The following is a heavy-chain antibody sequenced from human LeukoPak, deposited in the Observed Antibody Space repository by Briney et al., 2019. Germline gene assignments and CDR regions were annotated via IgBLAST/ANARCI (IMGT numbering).Heavy chain of an antibody. J-gene: IGHJ4*02. D-gene: IGHD5-12*01. CDR3: ASRGYSGYDLFDY. CDR2: INSDGRST. V-gene: IGHV3-74*01. CDR1: GFTFSRYW. Sequence: GGSLRLSCVASGFTFSRYWMHWVRQAPGKGLVWVSRINSDGRSTNYADSVKGRFSISRDNAENTLYLQMNSLRVEDTAVYYCASRGYSGYDLFDYWGQGTLVTVSS.